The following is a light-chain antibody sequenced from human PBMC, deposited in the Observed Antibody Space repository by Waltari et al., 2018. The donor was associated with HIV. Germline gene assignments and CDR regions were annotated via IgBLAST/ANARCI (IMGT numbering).Light chain of an antibody. CDR3: QQYNSWPLT. V-gene: IGKV3-15*01. CDR2: GAS. J-gene: IGKJ3*01. CDR1: QSVSTN. Sequence: VITQSPGALSVSSGEPVILSCRASQSVSTNLAWYQQKPGQPPRLLIYGASARATDGPARFSGSGSGTEFNLTIAALRSEDLAVYFCQQYNSWPLTFGPGSKVNIK.